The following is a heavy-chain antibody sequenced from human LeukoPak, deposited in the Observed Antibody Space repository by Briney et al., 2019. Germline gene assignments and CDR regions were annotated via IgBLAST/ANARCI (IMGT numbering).Heavy chain of an antibody. CDR2: IYYSGST. CDR3: ARFWVATIEFGY. V-gene: IGHV4-39*01. Sequence: KPSETLSLTCTVSGGSISSSSYYWGWIRQPPGKGLEWIGSIYYSGSTYYNPSLKSRVTISVDTSKNQFSLKLSSVTAADTAVYYCARFWVATIEFGYWGQGTLVTVSS. J-gene: IGHJ4*02. D-gene: IGHD5-24*01. CDR1: GGSISSSSYY.